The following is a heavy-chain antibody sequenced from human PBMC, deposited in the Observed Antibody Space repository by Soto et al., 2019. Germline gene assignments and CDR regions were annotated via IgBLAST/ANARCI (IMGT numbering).Heavy chain of an antibody. CDR2: INPNSGDT. V-gene: IGHV1-2*02. CDR3: VKDGSSGWPYFDDMDV. D-gene: IGHD6-19*01. CDR1: GYTFTGYY. J-gene: IGHJ6*02. Sequence: ASVKVSCKASGYTFTGYYVHWVRQAPGQGLEWMGWINPNSGDTYLAQRFQGRVTMNRDTSIGTAYMELSSLRAEDTALYYCVKDGSSGWPYFDDMDVWGQGTTVTVSS.